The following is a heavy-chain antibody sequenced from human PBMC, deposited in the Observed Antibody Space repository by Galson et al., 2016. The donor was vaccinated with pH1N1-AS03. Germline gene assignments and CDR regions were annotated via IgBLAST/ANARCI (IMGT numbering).Heavy chain of an antibody. CDR1: GGSFSGYY. CDR3: AKEWSAFDL. D-gene: IGHD1-26*01. Sequence: ETLSLTCAVYGGSFSGYYWSWIRQPPGKGLEWIGEIHHSGSPTNYSPSLKSRVTISVDASKNQLYLKLSSVTAADTAIYYCAKEWSAFDLWGQGTMVTVAS. J-gene: IGHJ3*01. CDR2: IHHSGSPT. V-gene: IGHV4-34*01.